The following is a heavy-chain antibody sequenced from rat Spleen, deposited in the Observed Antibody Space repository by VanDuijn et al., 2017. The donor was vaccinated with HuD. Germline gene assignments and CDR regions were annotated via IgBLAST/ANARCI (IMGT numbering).Heavy chain of an antibody. Sequence: EVQLQESGPGLVKPSQSLSLTCSVTDHSITNGYRWNWIRKFPGNKLEWMGYINSAGNTLYNPSLKSRISISRDTSKNQFFLQVNSLSTEDTATYYCARSEGTHYYLPFADWGQGTLVTVSS. V-gene: IGHV3-3*01. CDR3: ARSEGTHYYLPFAD. CDR1: DHSITNGYR. D-gene: IGHD1-6*01. J-gene: IGHJ3*01. CDR2: INSAGNT.